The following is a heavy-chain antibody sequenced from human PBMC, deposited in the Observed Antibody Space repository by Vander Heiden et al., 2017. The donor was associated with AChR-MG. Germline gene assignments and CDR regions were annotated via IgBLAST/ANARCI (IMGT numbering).Heavy chain of an antibody. V-gene: IGHV3-21*01. D-gene: IGHD4-17*01. Sequence: EVQLVESGGGLVKPGGSLRLSCAASGFTFSSYSLNWVRQAPGKGLEWVSSISSSSSYIYYAVAVKGRFTISRDNAKNSLYLQMNRMRAEDTAVYCCARDCRYGDFVPDYWGQGPLVTVSS. CDR2: ISSSSSYI. J-gene: IGHJ4*02. CDR3: ARDCRYGDFVPDY. CDR1: GFTFSSYS.